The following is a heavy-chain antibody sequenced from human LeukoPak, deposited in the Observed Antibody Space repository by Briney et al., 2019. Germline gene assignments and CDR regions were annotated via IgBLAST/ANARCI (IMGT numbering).Heavy chain of an antibody. Sequence: PGGSLRLSCAASGFTFSSYAMSWVRQAPGKGLEWVSAISGSGGSTYYVDSVKGRFTISRDNSKNTLYLQMNSLRAEDTAVYYCAKEEEAVAALPVYGMDVWGQGTTVTVSS. CDR1: GFTFSSYA. V-gene: IGHV3-23*01. CDR2: ISGSGGST. CDR3: AKEEEAVAALPVYGMDV. D-gene: IGHD6-19*01. J-gene: IGHJ6*02.